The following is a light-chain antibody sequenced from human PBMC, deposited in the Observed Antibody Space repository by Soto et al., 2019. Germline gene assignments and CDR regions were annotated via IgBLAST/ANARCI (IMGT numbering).Light chain of an antibody. CDR2: GAS. J-gene: IGKJ2*01. V-gene: IGKV3-20*01. CDR3: QQYGSSPYT. Sequence: EIVLTQSPGTLSLSPGDGATLSCRASQSVSGNSLAWYHQKPGQAPRRLIYGASTRATGIPDKFSGSGSGTDFTLTISRLEPEDFAVYYGQQYGSSPYTFGQGTKLEIK. CDR1: QSVSGNS.